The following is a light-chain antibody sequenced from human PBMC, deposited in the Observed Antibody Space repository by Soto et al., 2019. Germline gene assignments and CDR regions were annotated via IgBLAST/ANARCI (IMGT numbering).Light chain of an antibody. V-gene: IGLV1-44*01. CDR2: STN. CDR3: AAWDDSLNGEVV. J-gene: IGLJ2*01. CDR1: SSNIGSNS. Sequence: QSVLTQPPSASGTPGQRVTISCSGSSSNIGSNSVNWYQQVPGTAPKLLIYSTNQRPSGVPDRFSGSKSDTSASLAINGLQSEDEADYYCAAWDDSLNGEVVFGGGTKLTVL.